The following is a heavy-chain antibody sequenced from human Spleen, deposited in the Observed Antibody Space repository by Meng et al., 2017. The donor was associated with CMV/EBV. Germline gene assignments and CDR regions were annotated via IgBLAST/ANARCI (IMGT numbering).Heavy chain of an antibody. V-gene: IGHV3-53*05. D-gene: IGHD3-9*01. J-gene: IGHJ4*02. CDR1: GFTVSSNY. CDR2: IYSGGRT. Sequence: ASGFTVSSNYMKWVRQAPGKGLEWVSVIYSGGRTYYADSVKGRFTISRDNSKNTLYLQMNSLRAEDTAVYYCARDYDILTPEYYFDYWGQGTLVTVSS. CDR3: ARDYDILTPEYYFDY.